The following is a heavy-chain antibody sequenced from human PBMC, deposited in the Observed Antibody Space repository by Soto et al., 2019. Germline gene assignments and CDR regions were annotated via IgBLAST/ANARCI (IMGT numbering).Heavy chain of an antibody. CDR1: GGSISSYY. CDR2: IYYSGST. J-gene: IGHJ4*02. Sequence: PSETLSLTCTVSGGSISSYYWSWIRQPPGKGLEWIGYIYYSGSTNYNPSLKSRVTISVDTSKNQFSLKLSSVTAADTAVYYCARTAVLDMALGDFDYWGQGTLVTVSS. CDR3: ARTAVLDMALGDFDY. D-gene: IGHD3-16*01. V-gene: IGHV4-59*08.